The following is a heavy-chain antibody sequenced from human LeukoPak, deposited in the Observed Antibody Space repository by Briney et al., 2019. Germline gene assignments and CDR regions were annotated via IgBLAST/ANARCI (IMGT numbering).Heavy chain of an antibody. D-gene: IGHD3-10*01. CDR1: GGTFSTYA. J-gene: IGHJ4*02. CDR3: ASDHYYGSGSRGLEVDY. Sequence: SVKVSCKASGGTFSTYAISWVRQAPGQGLERMGGIIPIFGTANYAQKFQGRVTITADKSTSTAYMELSSLRSEDTAVYYCASDHYYGSGSRGLEVDYWGQGTLVTVSS. CDR2: IIPIFGTA. V-gene: IGHV1-69*06.